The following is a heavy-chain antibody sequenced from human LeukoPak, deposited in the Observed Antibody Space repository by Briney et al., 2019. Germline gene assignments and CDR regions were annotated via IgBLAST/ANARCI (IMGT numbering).Heavy chain of an antibody. D-gene: IGHD4-17*01. J-gene: IGHJ4*02. Sequence: ASVKVSCKASGYTFTGYYMHWVRQAPGQGLEWMGWINLNSGGTNYAQKFQGRVTMTRDTSISTAYMELSRLRSDDTAVYYCAREPDYGDYPNPPDYWGQGTLVTVSS. CDR1: GYTFTGYY. V-gene: IGHV1-2*02. CDR3: AREPDYGDYPNPPDY. CDR2: INLNSGGT.